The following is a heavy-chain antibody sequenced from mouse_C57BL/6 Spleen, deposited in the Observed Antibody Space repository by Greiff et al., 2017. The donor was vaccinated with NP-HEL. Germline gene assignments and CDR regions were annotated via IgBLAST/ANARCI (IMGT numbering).Heavy chain of an antibody. CDR1: GYTFTSYR. J-gene: IGHJ2*01. CDR2: FDPSDTYT. CDR3: ARRVLITTVLGPYGY. V-gene: IGHV1-50*01. D-gene: IGHD1-1*01. Sequence: QVQLQQPGAELVKPGASVKLSCKASGYTFTSYRMQWVNQRPGQGLEWIGEFDPSDTYTNYNQKFKDKATLTVDTSSSTAYMQLSSLTSEDSAVYYCARRVLITTVLGPYGYWGQGTTLTVSS.